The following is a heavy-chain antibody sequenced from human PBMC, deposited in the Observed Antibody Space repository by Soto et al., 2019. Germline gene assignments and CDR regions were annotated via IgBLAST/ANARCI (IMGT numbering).Heavy chain of an antibody. D-gene: IGHD1-1*01. CDR1: GASISGFY. CDR3: VRDGTKTLRDWFDP. V-gene: IGHV4-4*07. J-gene: IGHJ5*02. CDR2: IYATGTT. Sequence: SETLALTCTVSGASISGFYWSWIRKSAGKGLEWIGRIYATGTTDYNPSLKSRVMMSVDTSKKQFSLKLRSVTAADTAVYYCVRDGTKTLRDWFDPWGQGISVTVS.